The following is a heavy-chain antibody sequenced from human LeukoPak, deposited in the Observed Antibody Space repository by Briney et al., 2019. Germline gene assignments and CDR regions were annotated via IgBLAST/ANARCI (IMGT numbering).Heavy chain of an antibody. J-gene: IGHJ4*02. CDR1: GASISNYY. CDR3: AREDYTYYYDSSGYYLDY. V-gene: IGHV4-4*09. CDR2: ILSTGTT. D-gene: IGHD3-22*01. Sequence: SETLSLTCSVSGASISNYYWSWIRQPPGKGLEWIGYILSTGTTNYNPSLKSRVAILVDTSKNQFSLRLSSVTAADTAVYYCAREDYTYYYDSSGYYLDYWGQGTLVTVSS.